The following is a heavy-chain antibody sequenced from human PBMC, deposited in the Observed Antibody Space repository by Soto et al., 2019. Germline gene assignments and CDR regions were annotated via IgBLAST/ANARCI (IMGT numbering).Heavy chain of an antibody. CDR3: ATFKYQLLLYYFDY. D-gene: IGHD2-2*01. CDR1: GGTFSSYA. Sequence: QVQLVQSGAEVKKPGSSVKVSCKASGGTFSSYAISWVRQAPGQGLEWMGGIIPIFGTANYAQKFQGRVTITADESTSTAYMERSSLRSEDTAVYYCATFKYQLLLYYFDYWGQGTLVTVSS. CDR2: IIPIFGTA. J-gene: IGHJ4*02. V-gene: IGHV1-69*01.